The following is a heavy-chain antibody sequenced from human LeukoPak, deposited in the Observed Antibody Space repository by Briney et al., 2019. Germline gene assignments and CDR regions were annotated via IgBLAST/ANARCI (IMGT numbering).Heavy chain of an antibody. CDR3: AKDGRSTYYGISYYYMDV. D-gene: IGHD3-3*01. J-gene: IGHJ6*03. CDR1: GFTLSSYA. Sequence: GGSLRLSCAASGFTLSSYAMSWVRQAPGKGLEWVAVISSDGKEKYYADSVKGRFTISRDNSKNTLYLQMNSLRAEDTAVYYCAKDGRSTYYGISYYYMDVWGKGTTVTVSS. CDR2: ISSDGKEK. V-gene: IGHV3-30*04.